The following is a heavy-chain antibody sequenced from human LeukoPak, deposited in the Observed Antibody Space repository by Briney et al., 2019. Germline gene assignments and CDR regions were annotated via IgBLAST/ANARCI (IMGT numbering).Heavy chain of an antibody. D-gene: IGHD6-13*01. V-gene: IGHV4-59*01. J-gene: IGHJ5*02. CDR3: VKISAAGNFFDP. CDR1: GGSISSYY. CDR2: THYSGST. Sequence: SETLSLTCTVSGGSISSYYWSWIRQPPGEGLEWIGYTHYSGSTSYNPSLKSRVIISVDTSKNQFSLQLSFVTAADTAVYYCVKISAAGNFFDPWGQGTLVTVSS.